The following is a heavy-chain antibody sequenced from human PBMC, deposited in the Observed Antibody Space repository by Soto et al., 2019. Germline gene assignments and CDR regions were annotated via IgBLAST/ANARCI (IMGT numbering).Heavy chain of an antibody. Sequence: GGSLRLSCAASGFTFSSYSMNWVRQAPGKGLEWVSYISSSSSTIYYADSVKGRFTISRDNAKNSLYLQMNSLRDEDTAVYYCARDHTAIWNYYYYGMDVWGQGTTVTVSS. D-gene: IGHD5-18*01. CDR1: GFTFSSYS. CDR3: ARDHTAIWNYYYYGMDV. CDR2: ISSSSSTI. V-gene: IGHV3-48*02. J-gene: IGHJ6*02.